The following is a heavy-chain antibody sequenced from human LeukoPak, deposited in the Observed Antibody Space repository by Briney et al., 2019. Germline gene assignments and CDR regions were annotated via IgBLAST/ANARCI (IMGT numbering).Heavy chain of an antibody. V-gene: IGHV4-59*12. CDR3: ARGRGWVVTAIPGFDY. CDR1: GGSISSYY. D-gene: IGHD2-21*02. Sequence: PSETLSLTCTVSGGSISSYYWSWIRQPPGKGLEWIGYIYYSGSTNYNPSLKSRVTISVDTSKNQFSLKLSSVTAADTAVYYCARGRGWVVTAIPGFDYWGQGTLVTVSS. J-gene: IGHJ4*02. CDR2: IYYSGST.